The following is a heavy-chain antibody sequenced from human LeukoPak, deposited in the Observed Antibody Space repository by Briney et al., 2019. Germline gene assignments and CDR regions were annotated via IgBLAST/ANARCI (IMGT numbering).Heavy chain of an antibody. CDR3: APEYSSSLAMDY. Sequence: GGPLTLPCTVCIFNLGGYRALWLREAPGKGLEWVAFIRYDGSDKYYADSVRGRFTISRDNSKNTLYLQLSSLRVEDTAVYYCAPEYSSSLAMDYWGQGTLVTVSS. CDR1: IFNLGGYR. CDR2: IRYDGSDK. D-gene: IGHD6-6*01. J-gene: IGHJ4*02. V-gene: IGHV3-30*02.